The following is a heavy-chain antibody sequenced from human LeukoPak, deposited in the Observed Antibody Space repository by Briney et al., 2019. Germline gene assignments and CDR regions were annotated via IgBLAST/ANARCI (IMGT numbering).Heavy chain of an antibody. CDR3: ARANCSSTSCYLDY. CDR1: GGSISSSNW. V-gene: IGHV4-4*02. J-gene: IGHJ4*02. CDR2: IYHSGST. Sequence: SETLSLTCAVSGGSISSSNWWSWVRQPPGKGLEWIGEIYHSGSTNYNPSLKSRVTISVDTSKNQFSLKLSSVTAADTAVYYCARANCSSTSCYLDYWGQGTLVTVSS. D-gene: IGHD2-2*01.